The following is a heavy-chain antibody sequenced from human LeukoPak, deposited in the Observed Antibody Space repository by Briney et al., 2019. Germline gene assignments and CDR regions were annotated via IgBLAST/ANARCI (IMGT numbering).Heavy chain of an antibody. J-gene: IGHJ6*02. D-gene: IGHD2-21*02. CDR2: IIPIFGTA. CDR1: GGTFSSYA. Sequence: SVKVSCKASGGTFSSYAISWVRQAPGQGLEWMGGIIPIFGTANYAQKFQGRVTITADESTSTAYMELSSLRSEDTAVYYCARDRDVVVTAIVGRAPHYYYYGMDVWGQGTTVTVSS. V-gene: IGHV1-69*13. CDR3: ARDRDVVVTAIVGRAPHYYYYGMDV.